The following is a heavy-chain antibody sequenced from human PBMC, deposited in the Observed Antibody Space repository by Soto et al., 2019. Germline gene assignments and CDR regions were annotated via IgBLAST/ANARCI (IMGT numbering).Heavy chain of an antibody. CDR3: ARQDVDTAMAPYLGPLDY. V-gene: IGHV3-30-3*01. CDR2: ISYDGSNK. J-gene: IGHJ4*02. D-gene: IGHD5-18*01. CDR1: GFTFSSYA. Sequence: QVQLVESGGGVVQPGRSLRLSCAASGFTFSSYAMHWVRQAPGKGLEWVAVISYDGSNKYYADSVKGRFTISRDNSKNALYLQMNSLRAEDTAVYYCARQDVDTAMAPYLGPLDYWGQGTLVTVSS.